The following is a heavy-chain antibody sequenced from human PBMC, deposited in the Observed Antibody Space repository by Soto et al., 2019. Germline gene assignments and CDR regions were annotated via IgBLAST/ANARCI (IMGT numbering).Heavy chain of an antibody. CDR1: GFTFSTYW. Sequence: GSLRLSCAASGFTFSTYWMSWVRRTPGKGLEWVANIKQDGTEKYYVDSVRGRLTVSRDNAESSLYLQMNSLRVEDTAVYYCTTSPHRDAERVFVWGQGSTVTVS. CDR2: IKQDGTEK. CDR3: TTSPHRDAERVFV. J-gene: IGHJ6*02. D-gene: IGHD1-26*01. V-gene: IGHV3-7*01.